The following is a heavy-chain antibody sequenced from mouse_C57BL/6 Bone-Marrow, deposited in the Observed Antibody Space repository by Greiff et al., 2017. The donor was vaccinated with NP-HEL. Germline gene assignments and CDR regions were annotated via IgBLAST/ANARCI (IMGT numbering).Heavy chain of an antibody. J-gene: IGHJ4*01. CDR1: GFTFSDYY. Sequence: EVMLVESGGGLVQPGGSLKLSCAASGFTFSDYYMYWVRQTPEKRLEWVAYISNGGGSTYYPDTVKGRFTISRDNAKNTLYLQMSRLKSEDTAMYYCARLYYSPYYAMDYWGQGTSVTVSS. V-gene: IGHV5-12*01. CDR3: ARLYYSPYYAMDY. CDR2: ISNGGGST. D-gene: IGHD2-12*01.